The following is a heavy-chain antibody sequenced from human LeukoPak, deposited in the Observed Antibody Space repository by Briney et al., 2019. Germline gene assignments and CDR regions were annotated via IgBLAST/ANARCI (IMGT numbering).Heavy chain of an antibody. D-gene: IGHD2-2*01. J-gene: IGHJ6*02. CDR1: GGTFSSYA. V-gene: IGHV1-69*04. Sequence: SVKVSCKASGGTFSSYAISWVRQAPGQGLEWMGRIIPILGIANYAQKFQGRVTITADKSTSTAYMELSSLRSEDTAVYYCAREISFYYYYGMDVWGQGTTVTVSS. CDR3: AREISFYYYYGMDV. CDR2: IIPILGIA.